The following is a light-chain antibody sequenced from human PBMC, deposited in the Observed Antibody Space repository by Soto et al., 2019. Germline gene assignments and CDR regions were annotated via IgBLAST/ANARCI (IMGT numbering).Light chain of an antibody. CDR1: SIDVGGSNY. J-gene: IGLJ1*01. CDR3: CSYAVTYYV. Sequence: SVLNQPRPVSWSPGQSVTISWTGPSIDVGGSNYVSWYQQHPGKAPKLMIYDVSERPSGVPDRFSGSKSGNTGSLTISGLQAEDEADYYCCSYAVTYYVFGTGAKVTVL. CDR2: DVS. V-gene: IGLV2-11*01.